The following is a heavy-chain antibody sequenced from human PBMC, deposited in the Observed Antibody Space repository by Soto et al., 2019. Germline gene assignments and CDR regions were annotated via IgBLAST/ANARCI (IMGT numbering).Heavy chain of an antibody. J-gene: IGHJ4*02. V-gene: IGHV1-69*13. D-gene: IGHD3-3*01. Sequence: ASVKVSCKASGGTFSSYAISWVRQAPGQGLEWMGGIIPIFGTANYAQKFQGRVTITADESTSTAYMELSSLRSEDTAVYYCARDPDFGVVYTDFDYWGQGTLVTVSS. CDR3: ARDPDFGVVYTDFDY. CDR1: GGTFSSYA. CDR2: IIPIFGTA.